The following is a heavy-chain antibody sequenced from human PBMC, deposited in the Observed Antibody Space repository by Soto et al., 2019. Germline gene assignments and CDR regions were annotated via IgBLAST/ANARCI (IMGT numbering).Heavy chain of an antibody. CDR1: GFTFSSYE. CDR3: AGQYYDYVWGSYRERHAFDI. V-gene: IGHV3-48*03. CDR2: ISSSGSTI. J-gene: IGHJ3*02. D-gene: IGHD3-16*02. Sequence: GGSLRLSCAASGFTFSSYEMNWVRQAPGKGLEWVSYISSSGSTIYYADSVKGRFTISRDDAKNSLYLQMNSLRAEGTAVYYCAGQYYDYVWGSYRERHAFDIWGQGTMVTVSS.